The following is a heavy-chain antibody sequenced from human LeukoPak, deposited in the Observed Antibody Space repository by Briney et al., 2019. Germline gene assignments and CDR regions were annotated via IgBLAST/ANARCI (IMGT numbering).Heavy chain of an antibody. D-gene: IGHD6-13*01. CDR2: IYHSGST. Sequence: SGTLSLTCAVSGGSISSSNWWSWVRQPPGKGLEWIGEIYHSGSTNYNPSLKSRVTISVDKSKNQFSLKLSSVTAADTAVYYCARATYSSSWGSYYYYYMDVWGKGTTVTVSS. CDR1: GGSISSSNW. CDR3: ARATYSSSWGSYYYYYMDV. J-gene: IGHJ6*03. V-gene: IGHV4-4*02.